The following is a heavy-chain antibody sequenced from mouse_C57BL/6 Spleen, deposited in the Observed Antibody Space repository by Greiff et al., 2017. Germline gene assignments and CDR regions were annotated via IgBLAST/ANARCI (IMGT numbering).Heavy chain of an antibody. Sequence: QVTLKVSGPGILQPSQTLSLTCSFSGFSLSTSNMGIGWLRQPSGKGLEWLAHVWWNADKYYNPSLKSRLTMSKDTSNNQVFLKNPSVDTAATATYYGAQRNGYYSWCAYWGQGTLVTVSA. CDR1: GFSLSTSNMG. J-gene: IGHJ3*01. CDR3: AQRNGYYSWCAY. D-gene: IGHD2-3*01. V-gene: IGHV8-5*01. CDR2: VWWNADK.